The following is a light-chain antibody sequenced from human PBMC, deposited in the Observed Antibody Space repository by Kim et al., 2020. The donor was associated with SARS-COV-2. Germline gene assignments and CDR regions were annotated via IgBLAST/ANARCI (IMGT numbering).Light chain of an antibody. J-gene: IGKJ2*01. V-gene: IGKV1-17*03. CDR1: EGVHNW. CDR3: LQHNSYPYT. CDR2: NAF. Sequence: DIQMTQSPSVISASVGDRVTITCRASEGVHNWVAWFQQKSGKAPRLLIYNAFSLQSGVPSRFSGRGSGTEFTLTISSLQPEDVATYFCLQHNSYPYTFGQGTKLEI.